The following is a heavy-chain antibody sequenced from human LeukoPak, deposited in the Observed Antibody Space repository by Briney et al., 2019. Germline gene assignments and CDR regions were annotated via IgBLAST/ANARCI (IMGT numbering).Heavy chain of an antibody. CDR1: GFTFSSYS. CDR3: ATYRQVLLPFES. J-gene: IGHJ4*02. Sequence: GGSLRLSCAASGFTFSSYSMNWVRQAPGKGLEWVSSISSSSSYIYYADSVKGRFTISRDNAKNSLYLQMNSLRAEDTAVYYCATYRQVLLPFESWGQGTLVTVSS. V-gene: IGHV3-21*01. D-gene: IGHD2-8*02. CDR2: ISSSSSYI.